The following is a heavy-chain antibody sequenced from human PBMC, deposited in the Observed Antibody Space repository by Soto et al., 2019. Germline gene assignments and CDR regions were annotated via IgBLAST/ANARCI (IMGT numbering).Heavy chain of an antibody. CDR1: GGSISSSSYY. D-gene: IGHD6-13*01. CDR3: ARLIMWQQLPTWADV. V-gene: IGHV4-39*01. CDR2: IYYSGST. Sequence: SETLSLTCTVSGGSISSSSYYWGWIRQPPGKGLEWIGSIYYSGSTYYNPSLKSRVAISVDTSKNQFSLKLSSVTAADTAVYYCARLIMWQQLPTWADVWGQGTTVTVSS. J-gene: IGHJ6*02.